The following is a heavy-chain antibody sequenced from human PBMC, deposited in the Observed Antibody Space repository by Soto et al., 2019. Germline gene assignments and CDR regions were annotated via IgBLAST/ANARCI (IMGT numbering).Heavy chain of an antibody. V-gene: IGHV3-21*01. J-gene: IGHJ6*02. D-gene: IGHD2-2*01. CDR3: ARLQGRVVPAARDYYYGMDV. CDR1: GFTFSSYS. CDR2: ISSSSSYI. Sequence: KSGGSLRLSCAASGFTFSSYSMNWVRQAPGKGLEWVSSISSSSSYIYYADSVKGRFTISRDNAKNSLYLQMNSLRAEDTAVYYCARLQGRVVPAARDYYYGMDVWGQGTTVTVSS.